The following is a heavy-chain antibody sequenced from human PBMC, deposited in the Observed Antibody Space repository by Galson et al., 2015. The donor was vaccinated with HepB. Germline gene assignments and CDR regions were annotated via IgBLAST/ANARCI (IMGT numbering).Heavy chain of an antibody. CDR2: IYWNDDK. D-gene: IGHD3-22*01. J-gene: IGHJ3*02. CDR1: GFSLSTSGVG. V-gene: IGHV2-5*01. CDR3: AHVSVQYYYDSSGFLPAPEHAFDI. Sequence: PALVKPTQTLTLTCTFSGFSLSTSGVGVGWIRQPPGKALEWLALIYWNDDKRYSPSLKSRLTITKGTSKNQVVLTMTNMDPVDTATCYCAHVSVQYYYDSSGFLPAPEHAFDIWGQGTMVTVSS.